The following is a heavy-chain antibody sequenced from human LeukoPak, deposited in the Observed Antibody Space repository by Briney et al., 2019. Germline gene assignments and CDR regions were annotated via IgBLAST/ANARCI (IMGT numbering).Heavy chain of an antibody. CDR2: INPSGGRT. D-gene: IGHD3-10*01. J-gene: IGHJ6*02. Sequence: ASVTVSCTASGSTFTSCYLEWVRHAHAPGLEWMGIINPSGGRTSYAQRFQGRVTMPRDTSTSTVYMELSSLRSEDTAVYYCARAGITMVRGGPIYGMDVWGQGSTVTVCS. V-gene: IGHV1-46*01. CDR3: ARAGITMVRGGPIYGMDV. CDR1: GSTFTSCY.